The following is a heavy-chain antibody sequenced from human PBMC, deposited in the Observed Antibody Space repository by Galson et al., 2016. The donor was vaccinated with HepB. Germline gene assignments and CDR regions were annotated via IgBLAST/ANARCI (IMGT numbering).Heavy chain of an antibody. CDR2: VGTAGDP. Sequence: SLRLSCASSGVTFTSYAMHWVRQVPGKGLEWVSGVGTAGDPSYPGSMEGRFSISRDNAKDFLYLHMNSLRVGDTAVYYCTRGRWYFDLWGRGTLVTVSS. V-gene: IGHV3-13*05. J-gene: IGHJ2*01. CDR1: GVTFTSYA. CDR3: TRGRWYFDL.